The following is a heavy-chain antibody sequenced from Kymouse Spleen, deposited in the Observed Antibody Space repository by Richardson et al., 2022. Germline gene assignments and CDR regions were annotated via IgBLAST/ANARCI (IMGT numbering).Heavy chain of an antibody. CDR1: GFTFSSYG. Sequence: QVQLVESGGGVVQPGRSLRLSCAASGFTFSSYGMHWVRQAPGKGLEWVAVIWYDGSNKYYADSVKGRFTISRDNSKNTLYLQMNSLRAEDTAVYYCAREIRKCAFDIWGQGTMVTVSS. CDR2: IWYDGSNK. D-gene: IGHD1-14*01. CDR3: AREIRKCAFDI. V-gene: IGHV3-33*01. J-gene: IGHJ3*02.